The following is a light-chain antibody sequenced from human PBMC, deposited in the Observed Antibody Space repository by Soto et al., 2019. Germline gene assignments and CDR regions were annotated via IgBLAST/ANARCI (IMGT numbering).Light chain of an antibody. CDR3: QHYNNLPPFT. Sequence: DIPMTQSPSSLSASVGARVSITCQASEDIRTSLSWFQHKPGRAPKLLIYGASYLETGVPSRFRGSGSGTDFTLTISSRQPEDIATYYCQHYNNLPPFTFGPGTIVDIK. CDR1: EDIRTS. J-gene: IGKJ3*01. CDR2: GAS. V-gene: IGKV1-33*01.